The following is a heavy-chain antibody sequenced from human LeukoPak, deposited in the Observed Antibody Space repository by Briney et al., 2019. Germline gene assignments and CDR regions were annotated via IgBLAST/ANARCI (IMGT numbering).Heavy chain of an antibody. CDR2: ISWNSGSI. V-gene: IGHV3-9*01. J-gene: IGHJ5*02. CDR3: AKAQEYCSSTSCNNWFDP. CDR1: GFTFDDYA. D-gene: IGHD2-2*01. Sequence: GGSLRLSCAASGFTFDDYAMHWVRHAPGKGLEWVSGISWNSGSIGYADSVKGRFTISRDNAKNSLYLQMNSLRAEDTALYYCAKAQEYCSSTSCNNWFDPWGQGTLVTVSS.